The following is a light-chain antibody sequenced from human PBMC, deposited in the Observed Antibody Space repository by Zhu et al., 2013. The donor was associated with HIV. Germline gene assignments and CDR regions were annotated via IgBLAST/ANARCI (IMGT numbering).Light chain of an antibody. V-gene: IGKV4-1*01. CDR2: WAS. J-gene: IGKJ2*01. CDR3: HQYFSLPYN. Sequence: DIVLTQSPDSLAVSLGARATIACKSSQSVFYSANRRNYLAWYQQKPPHPPKLLISWASVREAGVPERFSGSGSGTHFTLTINNLQAEDVAIYSCHQYFSLPYNFGQGTKLQVK. CDR1: QSVFYSANRRNY.